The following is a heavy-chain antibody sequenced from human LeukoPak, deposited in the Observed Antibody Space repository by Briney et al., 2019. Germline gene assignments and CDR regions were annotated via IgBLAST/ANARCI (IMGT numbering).Heavy chain of an antibody. CDR1: GFTFSSYW. V-gene: IGHV3-7*01. D-gene: IGHD2-15*01. CDR3: ARDHHYCSGGSCYSGDNWFDP. Sequence: GGSLRLSCAASGFTFSSYWMSWVRQAPGKGLEWVANIKQDGSEKYYVDSVKGRFTISRDNAKNSLYLQMNSQRAEDTAVYYCARDHHYCSGGSCYSGDNWFDPWGQGTLVTVSS. CDR2: IKQDGSEK. J-gene: IGHJ5*02.